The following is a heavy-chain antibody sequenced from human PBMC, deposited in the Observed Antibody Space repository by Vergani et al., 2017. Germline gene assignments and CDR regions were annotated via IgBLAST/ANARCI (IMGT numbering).Heavy chain of an antibody. CDR1: GYSFTSYW. Sequence: EVQLVQSGAEVKKPGESLKISCKGSGYSFTSYWIGWVRQMPGKGLEWMGIIYPGDSDTRYSPSFQGQVTISADKSTSTAYLQWSSLKASDTAMYYCARRFGAAADESQGFDPWGQGTLVTVSS. CDR2: IYPGDSDT. J-gene: IGHJ5*02. V-gene: IGHV5-51*01. CDR3: ARRFGAAADESQGFDP. D-gene: IGHD6-13*01.